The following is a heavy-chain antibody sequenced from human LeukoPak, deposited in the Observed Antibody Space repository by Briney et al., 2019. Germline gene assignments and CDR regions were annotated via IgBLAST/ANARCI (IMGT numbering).Heavy chain of an antibody. J-gene: IGHJ4*02. CDR2: ISYDGSNK. D-gene: IGHD3-16*01. Sequence: GGSLRLSCAASGFTFSSYAMHWVRQAPGKGLEWVAVISYDGSNKYYADSVKGRFTISRDNSKNTLYLQMNSLRAEDTAVYYCARDPRWGVFPPDYWGQGTLVTVSS. V-gene: IGHV3-30*04. CDR1: GFTFSSYA. CDR3: ARDPRWGVFPPDY.